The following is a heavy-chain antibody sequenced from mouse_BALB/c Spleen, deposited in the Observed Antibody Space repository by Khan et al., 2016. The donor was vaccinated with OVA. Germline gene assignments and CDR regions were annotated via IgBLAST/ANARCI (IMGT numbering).Heavy chain of an antibody. CDR1: GFSLTSYG. CDR2: IWAGGST. Sequence: QVQLKESGPGLVAPSQSLSITCTVSGFSLTSYGVHWVRQPPGKGLEWLGVIWAGGSTNYNSALMSRLSISKDNSKCQVFLKMHSLQTADNAIYYWARSEDYWGQGTPLTGSA. CDR3: ARSEDY. J-gene: IGHJ2*01. V-gene: IGHV2-9*02.